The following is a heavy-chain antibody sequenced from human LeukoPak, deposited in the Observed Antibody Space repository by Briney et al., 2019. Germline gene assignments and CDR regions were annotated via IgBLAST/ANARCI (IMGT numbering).Heavy chain of an antibody. J-gene: IGHJ4*02. D-gene: IGHD5-24*01. CDR1: GYTFIDYY. V-gene: IGHV1-46*01. CDR3: ARKRRDGYISYYFDY. Sequence: ASVKVFCKASGYTFIDYYMHWVRQAPGQGLEWMGIINPRGGSTTYAQNFQGRVTMTRDTSTSTLYMELSSLTYEDTAVYYCARKRRDGYISYYFDYWGQGTLVTVSS. CDR2: INPRGGST.